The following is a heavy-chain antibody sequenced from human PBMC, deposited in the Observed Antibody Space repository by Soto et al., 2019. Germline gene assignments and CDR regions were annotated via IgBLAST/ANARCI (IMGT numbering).Heavy chain of an antibody. D-gene: IGHD3-16*01. CDR3: GRGGYFDY. V-gene: IGHV2-5*02. CDR1: GFSLSTSGVG. CDR2: IYWDDDK. Sequence: QITLKESGPTLVKPTQTLTLTCTFSGFSLSTSGVGVGWIRQPPGKALEWLALIYWDDDKRYSPSLKSRLTNNKDNSEKPVVLTMNQVAPVEAATYYCGRGGYFDYWGQGTLVTVSS. J-gene: IGHJ4*02.